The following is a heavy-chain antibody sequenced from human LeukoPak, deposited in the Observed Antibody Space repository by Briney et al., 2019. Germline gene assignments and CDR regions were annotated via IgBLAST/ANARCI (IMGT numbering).Heavy chain of an antibody. CDR3: TTEQLGHWDFDY. D-gene: IGHD1-1*01. J-gene: IGHJ4*02. Sequence: GGSLRLSCAASGFTFSNAWMSWVRQAPGKGLEWVGRIKSKTDGGTTDYAAPVKGRFTISRDDSKNTLYLQMNSLKTEDTAVYYCTTEQLGHWDFDYWGQGTLVTVSS. V-gene: IGHV3-15*01. CDR1: GFTFSNAW. CDR2: IKSKTDGGTT.